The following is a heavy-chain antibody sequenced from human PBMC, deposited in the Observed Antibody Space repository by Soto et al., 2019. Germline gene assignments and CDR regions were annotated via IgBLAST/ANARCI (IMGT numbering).Heavy chain of an antibody. CDR3: ARDAADTAMDHFDY. J-gene: IGHJ4*02. CDR1: GYTFTGYY. CDR2: INPNSGGT. Sequence: GASVKVSCKASGYTFTGYYMHWVRQAPGQGLEWMGWINPNSGGTNYAQKFQGWVTMTRDTSISTAYMELSRLRSDDTAVYYCARDAADTAMDHFDYWGQGTLVTVSS. V-gene: IGHV1-2*04. D-gene: IGHD5-18*01.